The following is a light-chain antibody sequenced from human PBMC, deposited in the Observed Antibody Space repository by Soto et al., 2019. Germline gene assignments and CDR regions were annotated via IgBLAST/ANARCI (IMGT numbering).Light chain of an antibody. CDR2: AAS. CDR1: QAVSTW. CDR3: QQYNTYPT. J-gene: IGKJ1*01. Sequence: DIQMTQSPSSVSASVGDTVTITCRASQAVSTWLAWYQQKPGDAPKLLIYAASTLQSGIPSRFSGSGSGTDFTLTISSLQPEDFATYYCQQYNTYPTFGQGTKVDIK. V-gene: IGKV1D-16*01.